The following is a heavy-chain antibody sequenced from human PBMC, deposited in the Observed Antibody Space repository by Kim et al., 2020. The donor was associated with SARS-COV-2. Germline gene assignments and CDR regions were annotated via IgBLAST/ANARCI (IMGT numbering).Heavy chain of an antibody. J-gene: IGHJ4*02. Sequence: SETLSLTCTVSGGSISSNNYYWGWIRQPPGKGLEWIGSIYYSGSTYYNPSLKSRVTISVDTSKNQFSLKLSSVTAADTAVFYCARGVSPGSFGSSFFDSWGQGTLVTVSS. D-gene: IGHD6-13*01. CDR2: IYYSGST. CDR1: GGSISSNNYY. V-gene: IGHV4-39*01. CDR3: ARGVSPGSFGSSFFDS.